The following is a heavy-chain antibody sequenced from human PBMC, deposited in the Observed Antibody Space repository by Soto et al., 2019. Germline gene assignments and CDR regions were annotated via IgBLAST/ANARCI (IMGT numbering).Heavy chain of an antibody. D-gene: IGHD2-15*01. CDR1: GGTFSSYA. V-gene: IGHV1-69*01. CDR3: ARADQYCSGGSCYSYYGMDV. Sequence: QVQLVQSGAEVKKPGSSVKVSCKASGGTFSSYAISWVRQAPGQGLEWMGGIIPIFGTANYAQKFQGRVTITAVDYTSTAYMELSSLRSEDTAVYYCARADQYCSGGSCYSYYGMDVWGQGTKVTVAS. J-gene: IGHJ6*02. CDR2: IIPIFGTA.